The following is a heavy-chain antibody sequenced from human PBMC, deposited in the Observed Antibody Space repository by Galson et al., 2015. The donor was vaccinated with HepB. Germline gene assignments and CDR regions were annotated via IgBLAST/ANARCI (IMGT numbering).Heavy chain of an antibody. J-gene: IGHJ4*02. CDR1: GFTISTYR. CDR2: INSDASST. V-gene: IGHV3-74*01. Sequence: SLRLSCAASGFTISTYRMHWVRQAQGKGLVWVSRINSDASSTDYADSVRGRFTISRDNAKNTLYLQMNSLRAEDTAVYYCARDRNLYYYNSGGFLSWGRGTLVTVSS. CDR3: ARDRNLYYYNSGGFLS. D-gene: IGHD3-22*01.